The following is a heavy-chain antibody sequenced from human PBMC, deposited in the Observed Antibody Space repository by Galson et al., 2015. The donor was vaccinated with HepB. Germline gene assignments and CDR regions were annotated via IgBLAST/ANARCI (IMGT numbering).Heavy chain of an antibody. D-gene: IGHD3-3*01. CDR2: ISGSGGST. CDR1: GFTFSSYA. V-gene: IGHV3-23*01. J-gene: IGHJ3*02. CDR3: AKVIRFLEWLPDAFDI. Sequence: SLRLSCAASGFTFSSYAMSWVRQAPGKGLEWVSAISGSGGSTYYADSVKGRFTISRDNSKSTLYLQMNSLRAEDTAVYYCAKVIRFLEWLPDAFDIWGQGTMVTVSS.